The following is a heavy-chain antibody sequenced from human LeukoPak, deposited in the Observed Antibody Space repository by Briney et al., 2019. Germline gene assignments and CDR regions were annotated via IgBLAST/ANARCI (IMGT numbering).Heavy chain of an antibody. Sequence: GGSLRLSCAASGFTFSSYALHWVRQAPGKGLEWVAVISYDGSNKYYADSVKGRFTISRDNSKNTLYLQMNSLRAEDTAVYYCAKASCRTVRGVGVYWGQGTLVTVSS. D-gene: IGHD3-10*01. CDR2: ISYDGSNK. J-gene: IGHJ4*02. V-gene: IGHV3-30*04. CDR3: AKASCRTVRGVGVY. CDR1: GFTFSSYA.